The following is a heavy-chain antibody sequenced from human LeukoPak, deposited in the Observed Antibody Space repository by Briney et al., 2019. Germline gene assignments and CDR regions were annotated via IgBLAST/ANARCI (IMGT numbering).Heavy chain of an antibody. D-gene: IGHD4-17*01. CDR2: TSSSATTI. Sequence: GGSLRLSCVVSGFTFTEYYMSWVRQAPGKGLEWISSTSSSATTIEYANSVRGRFTISRDNAKNSLFLQMNSLRAEDTAVHYCVRDRYGLFDYWGQGILVTVAS. V-gene: IGHV3-11*01. CDR3: VRDRYGLFDY. J-gene: IGHJ4*02. CDR1: GFTFTEYY.